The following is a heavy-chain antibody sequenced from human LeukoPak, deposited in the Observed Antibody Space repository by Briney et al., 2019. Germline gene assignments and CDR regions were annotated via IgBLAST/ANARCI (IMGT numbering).Heavy chain of an antibody. CDR2: IRYDGSNK. D-gene: IGHD3-3*01. J-gene: IGHJ3*02. Sequence: GGSLRLSCAASGFTFSSYGMHWVRQAPGKGLEWVAFIRYDGSNKYYADSVKGRFTISRDNSKNTLYLQMNSLRAEDTAVYYCAKDQTYYDFWSGYLHDAFDIWGQGTMVTVSS. CDR3: AKDQTYYDFWSGYLHDAFDI. V-gene: IGHV3-30*02. CDR1: GFTFSSYG.